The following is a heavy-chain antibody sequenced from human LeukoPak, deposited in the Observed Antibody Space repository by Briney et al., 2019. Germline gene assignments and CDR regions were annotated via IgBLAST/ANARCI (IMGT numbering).Heavy chain of an antibody. CDR3: ARIPPYGSGSYSYYGMDV. CDR1: GGTFSSYA. CDR2: IIPIFGTA. J-gene: IGHJ6*04. Sequence: GASVKVSCKASGGTFSSYAISWVRQAPGQGLGCMGGIIPIFGTANYAQKFQGRVTITADKSTSTAYMELSSLRSEDTAVYYCARIPPYGSGSYSYYGMDVWGKGTTVTVSS. V-gene: IGHV1-69*06. D-gene: IGHD3-10*01.